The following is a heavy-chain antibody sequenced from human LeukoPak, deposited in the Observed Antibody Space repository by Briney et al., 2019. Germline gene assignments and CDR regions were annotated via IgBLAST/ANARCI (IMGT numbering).Heavy chain of an antibody. CDR3: ARGLGSPVGQ. CDR2: MNPKTGNT. J-gene: IGHJ4*02. CDR1: GYTFTIYD. D-gene: IGHD1-26*01. V-gene: IGHV1-8*01. Sequence: RASVKVSCKASGYTFTIYDISWVRQAPGQGLEWMGWMNPKTGNTGYAQNFQGRVSMTSNTSITTAYMELSSLRSEDTAVYYCARGLGSPVGQWGQGTLVTVSS.